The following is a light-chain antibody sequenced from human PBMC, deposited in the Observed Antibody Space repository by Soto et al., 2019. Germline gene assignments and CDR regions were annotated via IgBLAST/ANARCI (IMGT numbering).Light chain of an antibody. Sequence: DIVMTQSPDSLTVSLGERATIDCKSSQSVLYSSNNKNYLAWYQQKPGQPPKLLIYWASTRESGVPDRFSGSGSGTDFTLTISSLQAEDVAVYYCQQCYSTQLTFGGGTKVEIK. CDR1: QSVLYSSNNKNY. CDR2: WAS. CDR3: QQCYSTQLT. V-gene: IGKV4-1*01. J-gene: IGKJ4*01.